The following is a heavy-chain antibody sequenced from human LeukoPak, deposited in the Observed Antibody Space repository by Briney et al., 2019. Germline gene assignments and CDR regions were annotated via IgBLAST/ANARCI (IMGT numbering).Heavy chain of an antibody. CDR3: AKSPGSGWYLDY. CDR1: GFTFSSYA. D-gene: IGHD6-19*01. CDR2: ISGSGGST. V-gene: IGHV3-23*01. Sequence: GGSLRLSCAASGFTFSSYAMGWVRQAPGKGLEWVSAISGSGGSTYYADSVKGRFTISRDNSKNTLYLQMNSLRAEDTAVYYCAKSPGSGWYLDYWGQGTLVTVSS. J-gene: IGHJ4*02.